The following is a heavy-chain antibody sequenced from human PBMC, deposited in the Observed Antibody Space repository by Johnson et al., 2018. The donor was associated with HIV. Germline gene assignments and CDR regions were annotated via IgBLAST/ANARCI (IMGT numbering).Heavy chain of an antibody. V-gene: IGHV3-30*04. CDR3: ARGGYYDSSGSAFDI. Sequence: QVQLVESGGGVVQPGRSLRLSCAASGFTFSSYAMHWVRQAPGKGLEWVAVISYDGNNKYYADSVKGRFTISRDNSKNTLYLQMNSLRAEDTAVYYCARGGYYDSSGSAFDIWGQGTMVTVSS. J-gene: IGHJ3*02. D-gene: IGHD3-22*01. CDR1: GFTFSSYA. CDR2: ISYDGNNK.